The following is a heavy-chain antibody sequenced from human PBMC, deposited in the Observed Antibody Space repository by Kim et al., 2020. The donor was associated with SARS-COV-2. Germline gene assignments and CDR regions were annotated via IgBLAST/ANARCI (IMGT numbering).Heavy chain of an antibody. CDR2: FNSDGSAT. CDR1: GFTLRGYC. Sequence: GGSLRLSCAASGFTLRGYCMHWVRQAPGKGLVWVSSFNSDGSATDYADSVKGRFTISRDNAKNTLYLQMSSLRAEDTAVYYCARERSSGWRAGVDFRGQGTLVTDSP. V-gene: IGHV3-74*01. J-gene: IGHJ4*02. CDR3: ARERSSGWRAGVDF. D-gene: IGHD6-19*01.